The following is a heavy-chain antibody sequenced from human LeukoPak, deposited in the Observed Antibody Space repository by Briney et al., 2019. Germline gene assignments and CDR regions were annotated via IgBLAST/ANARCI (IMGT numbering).Heavy chain of an antibody. CDR2: IYYSGST. CDR3: ARTRTIAAAGNNWFDP. Sequence: SETLSLTCTVSGGSISSSSYYWGWIRQPPGKGLEWIGSIYYSGSTYYNPSLKSRVTISVDTSKNQFSLKLSSVTAADTAVYYCARTRTIAAAGNNWFDPWGQGTLVTVSS. V-gene: IGHV4-39*01. J-gene: IGHJ5*02. D-gene: IGHD6-13*01. CDR1: GGSISSSSYY.